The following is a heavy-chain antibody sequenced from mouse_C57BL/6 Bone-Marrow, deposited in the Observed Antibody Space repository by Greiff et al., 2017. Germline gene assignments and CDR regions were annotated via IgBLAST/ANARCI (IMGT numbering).Heavy chain of an antibody. V-gene: IGHV1-64*01. CDR2: IHPNSGSN. J-gene: IGHJ1*03. CDR3: ARSDYDPWYFDV. CDR1: GYTFTSYW. Sequence: QVQLQQPGAELVKPGASVKLSCKASGYTFTSYWMHWVKQRPGQGLEWIGMIHPNSGSNNYNEKFKSKATLTVDKSSSTAYMQLSSLTSEDSAVYDCARSDYDPWYFDVWGTGTTVTVSS. D-gene: IGHD2-4*01.